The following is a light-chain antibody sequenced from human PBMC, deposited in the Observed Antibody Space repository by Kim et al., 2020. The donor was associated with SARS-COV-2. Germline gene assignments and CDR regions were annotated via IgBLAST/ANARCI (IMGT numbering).Light chain of an antibody. CDR2: ENN. Sequence: PGKTVTISCTRNGGSIADYVQWYQQRPGSAPTTVIYENNLRPSGVPDRFSGSIDSSSNSASLTISGLKTEDEADYYCQSYDSSSVVFGGGTKLTVL. V-gene: IGLV6-57*03. CDR1: GGSIADY. CDR3: QSYDSSSVV. J-gene: IGLJ2*01.